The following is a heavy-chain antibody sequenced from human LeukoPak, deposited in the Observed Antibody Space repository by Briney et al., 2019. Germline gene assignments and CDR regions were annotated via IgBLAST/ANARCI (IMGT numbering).Heavy chain of an antibody. CDR1: GFTFRTMA. CDR3: AKGSPVLMVFAPFDY. Sequence: LPGGSLRFSCAASGFTFRTMALPGFGKAPGKGLEWASPISGSDYTTYYADSVKGRFTISRDNSKNTLYLQMNSLRAEDTAVYYCAKGSPVLMVFAPFDYWGQGTLVTVSS. J-gene: IGHJ4*02. V-gene: IGHV3-23*01. CDR2: ISGSDYTT. D-gene: IGHD2-8*01.